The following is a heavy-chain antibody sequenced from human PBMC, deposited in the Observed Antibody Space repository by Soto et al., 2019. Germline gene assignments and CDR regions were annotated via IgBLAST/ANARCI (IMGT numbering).Heavy chain of an antibody. D-gene: IGHD3-22*01. Sequence: SETLSLTCTVSGGSISSGDYYWSWIRQPPGKGLEWIGYIYYSGSTYYNPSLKSRVTISVDTSKNQFSLKLSSVTAADTAVYYCARGSHYYDSSGYYPITFDYWGQGTLVTVSS. CDR2: IYYSGST. CDR1: GGSISSGDYY. V-gene: IGHV4-30-4*01. J-gene: IGHJ4*02. CDR3: ARGSHYYDSSGYYPITFDY.